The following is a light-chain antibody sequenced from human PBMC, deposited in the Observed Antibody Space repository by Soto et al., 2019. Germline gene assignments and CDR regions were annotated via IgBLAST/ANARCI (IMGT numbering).Light chain of an antibody. CDR3: QHYNSYSEA. CDR2: GAS. Sequence: PGERVTISCRASQTVSSSYLTWYQQRPGQAPRLLIYGASTRATCIPARFSGGGSGTEFTLTISSLQPDDFATYYCQHYNSYSEAFGQGTKVDIK. J-gene: IGKJ1*01. V-gene: IGKV3D-7*01. CDR1: QTVSSSY.